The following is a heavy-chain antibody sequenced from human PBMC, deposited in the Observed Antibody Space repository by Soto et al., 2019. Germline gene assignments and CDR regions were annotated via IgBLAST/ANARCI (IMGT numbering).Heavy chain of an antibody. CDR1: GFTFSSYG. V-gene: IGHV3-30*18. D-gene: IGHD6-13*01. J-gene: IGHJ4*02. CDR2: ISYDGSNK. CDR3: AKAHEAAAGTVDY. Sequence: QVQLVESGGGVVQPGRSLRLSCAASGFTFSSYGMHWVRQAPGKGLEWVAVISYDGSNKYYAASVKGRFTISRDNSKNTLYLQMNSLRAEDTAVYYGAKAHEAAAGTVDYWGQGTLVTVAS.